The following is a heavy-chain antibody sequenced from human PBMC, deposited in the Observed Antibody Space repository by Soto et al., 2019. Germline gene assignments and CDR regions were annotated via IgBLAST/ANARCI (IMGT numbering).Heavy chain of an antibody. CDR3: ARDSVTTYYFDY. D-gene: IGHD4-4*01. J-gene: IGHJ4*02. V-gene: IGHV4-31*03. CDR2: IYHSGST. CDR1: GGSISSGGYY. Sequence: SETLSLTCTVSGGSISSGGYYWSWIRQHPGKGLEWIGNIYHSGSTYYNPSLKSRVTISVDTSKNQFSLKLSSVTAADTAVYYCARDSVTTYYFDYWGQGTLVTVSS.